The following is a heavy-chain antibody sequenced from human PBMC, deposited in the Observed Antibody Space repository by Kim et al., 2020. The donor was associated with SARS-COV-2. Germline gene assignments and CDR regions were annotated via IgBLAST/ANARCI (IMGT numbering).Heavy chain of an antibody. Sequence: GGSLRLSCEVSGFTVSGNYMSWVRQAPGKGLEWVSTIYSGAGNTYYADSVKGRFSISRDNSKNILFLYMDPLKVEDTALYYCAGHLSWCRGTLVTVSS. CDR3: AGHLS. CDR2: IYSGAGNT. V-gene: IGHV3-66*04. J-gene: IGHJ4*02. CDR1: GFTVSGNY.